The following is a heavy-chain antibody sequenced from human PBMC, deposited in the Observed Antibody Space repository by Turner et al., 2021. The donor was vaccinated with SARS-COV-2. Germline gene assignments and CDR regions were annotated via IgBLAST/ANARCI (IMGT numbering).Heavy chain of an antibody. CDR2: INPNSGGT. J-gene: IGHJ3*02. CDR3: AVLEMATITDAFDI. CDR1: GYTFTGYY. D-gene: IGHD5-12*01. V-gene: IGHV1-2*02. Sequence: QVQLVQSGAEVKNPGASVKVSFKASGYTFTGYYMHWVRQAPGQGLEWMGWINPNSGGTNYAQKFQGRVTMTRDTSISTAYMELSRLRSDDTAVYYCAVLEMATITDAFDIWGQGTMVTVSS.